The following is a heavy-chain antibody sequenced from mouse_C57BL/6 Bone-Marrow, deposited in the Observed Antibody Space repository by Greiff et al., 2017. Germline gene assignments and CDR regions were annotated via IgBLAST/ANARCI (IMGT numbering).Heavy chain of an antibody. D-gene: IGHD3-2*02. J-gene: IGHJ4*01. CDR3: AKEAQATRDAMDY. V-gene: IGHV1-69*01. Sequence: QVQLQQPGAELVMPGASVKLSCKASGYTFTSYWMHWVKQRPGQGLEWIGEIDPSDSYTNYNQKFKGKSTLTVDKSSSTAYMQLSSLTSGDSAVYDCAKEAQATRDAMDYWGQGTSVTVSS. CDR2: IDPSDSYT. CDR1: GYTFTSYW.